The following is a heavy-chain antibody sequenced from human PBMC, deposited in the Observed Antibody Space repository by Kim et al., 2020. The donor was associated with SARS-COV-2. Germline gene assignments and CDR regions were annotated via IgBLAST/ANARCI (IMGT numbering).Heavy chain of an antibody. CDR2: IYGGNGNT. D-gene: IGHD6-13*01. CDR3: ARGAAGVDY. V-gene: IGHV1-3*01. Sequence: ASVKVSCKASGYTFTSYAIHWVRQAPGQSLDWMGWIYGGNGNTRYSQKFQDTVTITRDTSATTAYMELSSLRSEDTAVYYCARGAAGVDYWGQGTLVIVSS. CDR1: GYTFTSYA. J-gene: IGHJ4*02.